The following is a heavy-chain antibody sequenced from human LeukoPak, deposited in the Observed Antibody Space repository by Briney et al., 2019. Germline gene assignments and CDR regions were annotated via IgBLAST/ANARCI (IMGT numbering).Heavy chain of an antibody. D-gene: IGHD2-2*01. CDR3: ARGSVNYCSSTSCSGAFDI. CDR2: IYYSGSA. CDR1: GGSISSYY. V-gene: IGHV4-59*12. Sequence: SETLSLTCTVSGGSISSYYWSWIRQPPGKGLEWIGYIYYSGSAYYNPSLKSRVTISVDTSKNQFSLKLSSVTAADTAVYYCARGSVNYCSSTSCSGAFDIWGQGTMVTVSS. J-gene: IGHJ3*02.